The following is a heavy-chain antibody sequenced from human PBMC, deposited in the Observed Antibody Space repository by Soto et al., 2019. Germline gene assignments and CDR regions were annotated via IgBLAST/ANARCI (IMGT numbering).Heavy chain of an antibody. Sequence: PSETLSLTCVASGGPFSGHSWRRIRQPPGKGLEWIGEINHSGSTNYNPSLKSRVTISVDTSKNQFSLKLSSVTAADTAVYYCATQPRESVVVVAATPFGYWGQGTLVTVS. CDR3: ATQPRESVVVVAATPFGY. CDR1: GGPFSGHS. D-gene: IGHD2-15*01. V-gene: IGHV4-34*01. J-gene: IGHJ4*02. CDR2: INHSGST.